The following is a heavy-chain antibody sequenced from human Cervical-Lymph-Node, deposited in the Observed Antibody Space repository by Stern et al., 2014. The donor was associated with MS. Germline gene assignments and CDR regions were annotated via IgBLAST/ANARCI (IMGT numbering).Heavy chain of an antibody. J-gene: IGHJ4*02. Sequence: VQLVQSGAEVKKPGASIKVSCKTSGYTFTSYYMHWVRQAPGQGLEWMAIVTPNGGSTISAQKFQDRRTVTFDTSTSTVYMELSSLRSEDTAVYYCARKSRRFLEWFFDYWGQGTLVTVSS. D-gene: IGHD3-3*01. CDR3: ARKSRRFLEWFFDY. V-gene: IGHV1-46*01. CDR2: VTPNGGST. CDR1: GYTFTSYY.